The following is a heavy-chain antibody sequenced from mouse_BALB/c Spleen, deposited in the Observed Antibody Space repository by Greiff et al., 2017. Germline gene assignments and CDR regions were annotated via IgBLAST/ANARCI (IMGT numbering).Heavy chain of an antibody. V-gene: IGHV3-8*02. CDR1: GDSNTSGY. D-gene: IGHD4-1*01. J-gene: IGHJ4*01. CDR3: ASPGYYYAMDY. CDR2: ISYSGST. Sequence: EVQVVESGPSLVKPSQTLSLTCSVTGDSNTSGYWNWIRKFPGNKLEYMGYISYSGSTYYNPSLKSRISITRDTSKNQYYLQLNSVTTEDTATYYCASPGYYYAMDYWGQGTSVTVSS.